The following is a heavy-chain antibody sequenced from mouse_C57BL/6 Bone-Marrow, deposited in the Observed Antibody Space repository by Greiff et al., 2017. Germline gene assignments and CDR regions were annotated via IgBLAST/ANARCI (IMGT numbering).Heavy chain of an antibody. D-gene: IGHD2-2*01. CDR1: GYTFTSYC. J-gene: IGHJ3*01. CDR2: IDPNRGGT. CDR3: ARDWLFAY. Sequence: QVQLKQPGAELVQPGASVTLSCTASGYTFTSYCMHWVQQSPGRGLAWIGRIDPNRGGTKYNEKFKSKATLTVDKPSSTAYMQLSSLTSEDSAVYYGARDWLFAYWGQGTLVTVSA. V-gene: IGHV1-72*01.